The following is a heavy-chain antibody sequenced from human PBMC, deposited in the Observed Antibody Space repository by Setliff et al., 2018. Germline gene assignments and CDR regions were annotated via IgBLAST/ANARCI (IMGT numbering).Heavy chain of an antibody. J-gene: IGHJ3*02. V-gene: IGHV1-18*01. CDR1: GYTCSTYG. D-gene: IGHD2-2*01. Sequence: ASVKVSCKASGYTCSTYGIAWVRQAPGQGLEWMGWISPYNGYIIYAHKFQGRVTMTTDTSTGTADMELRNLRSDDTAVYYCTRDTNMVVLPPHRTAFDIWGQGTMVTVSS. CDR2: ISPYNGYI. CDR3: TRDTNMVVLPPHRTAFDI.